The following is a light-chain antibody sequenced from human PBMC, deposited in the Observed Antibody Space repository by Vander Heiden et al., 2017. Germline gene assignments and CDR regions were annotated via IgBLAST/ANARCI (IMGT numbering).Light chain of an antibody. CDR3: QQYNNWPPLT. Sequence: EIVMTQSPATLSVSPGERATLPCRASQSVSSNLAWYQQKPGQAPRLLIYGASTRATGIPARCSGSGSGTEFTLTISSLQSEDFAVYYCQQYNNWPPLTFGGGTKVEIK. V-gene: IGKV3-15*01. CDR2: GAS. J-gene: IGKJ4*01. CDR1: QSVSSN.